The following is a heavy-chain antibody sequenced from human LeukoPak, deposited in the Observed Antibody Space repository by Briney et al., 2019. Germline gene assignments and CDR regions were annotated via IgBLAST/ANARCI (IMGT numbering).Heavy chain of an antibody. V-gene: IGHV3-23*01. D-gene: IGHD3-22*01. CDR1: GFTFRNYG. J-gene: IGHJ4*02. Sequence: GGSLRLSCAASGFTFRNYGMNWVRQAPGKGLERISLMSGSGARTYYADSVKGRFTISRDNSKNTLYLHMNSLRAEDTAVYYCAKGYYYDNSGESYFDYWGQGTLVTVSS. CDR2: MSGSGART. CDR3: AKGYYYDNSGESYFDY.